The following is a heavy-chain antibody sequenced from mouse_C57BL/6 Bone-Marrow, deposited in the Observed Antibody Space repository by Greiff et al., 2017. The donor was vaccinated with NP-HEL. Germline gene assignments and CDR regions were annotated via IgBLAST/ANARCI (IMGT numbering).Heavy chain of an antibody. V-gene: IGHV5-2*01. CDR2: INSDGGST. J-gene: IGHJ4*01. CDR3: ARPPRPYAMDH. Sequence: DVMLVESGGGLVQPGESLKLSCESNEYEFPSHDMSWVRKTPEKRLELVSAINSDGGSTYYPDTMERRFIISRDNTKKTLYLQMSSLRSEDTALYYCARPPRPYAMDHWGQGTSVTVSS. CDR1: EYEFPSHD.